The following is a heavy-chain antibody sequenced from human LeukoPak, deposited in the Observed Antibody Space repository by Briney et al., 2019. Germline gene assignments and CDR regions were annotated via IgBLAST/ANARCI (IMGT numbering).Heavy chain of an antibody. Sequence: ASVKVSFKASGYSFTKYGISGVRQAPGQGLEWMGWISAYTRNTDHAQKFQGRVTMTTDTSATTAYMELRSLRSDDTAVYYCARDSVYQSDAFDFWVQGTMVIVSS. CDR2: ISAYTRNT. CDR1: GYSFTKYG. D-gene: IGHD5/OR15-5a*01. J-gene: IGHJ3*01. CDR3: ARDSVYQSDAFDF. V-gene: IGHV1-18*01.